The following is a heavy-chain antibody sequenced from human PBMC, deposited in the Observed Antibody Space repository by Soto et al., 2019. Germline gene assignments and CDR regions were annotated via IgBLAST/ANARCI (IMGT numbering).Heavy chain of an antibody. V-gene: IGHV1-18*01. Sequence: QVQLVQSGAEVKKPRASVKVSCKASGYTFTSYGISWVRQAPGQGLEWMGWISAYNGNTNYAQKLQGRVTMTTDTSTSTAYMELRSLRSDDTAVYYCARDTYASYSSSCSPAFYYLGQGTLVTGSS. D-gene: IGHD6-13*01. CDR3: ARDTYASYSSSCSPAFYY. CDR2: ISAYNGNT. CDR1: GYTFTSYG. J-gene: IGHJ4*02.